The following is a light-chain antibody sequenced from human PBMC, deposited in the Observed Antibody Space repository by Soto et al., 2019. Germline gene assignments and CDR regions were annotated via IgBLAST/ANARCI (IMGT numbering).Light chain of an antibody. J-gene: IGKJ1*01. CDR2: GAS. Sequence: EIGMTQSRATLSVSPGERATRACRASQSVDSKLAWYQQKPGQGPRLLIYGASSRATGIPARFSGSGSGTEFTLTISSLQSEDFAVYYCQHYSTWLWTFGQGTKVEIK. CDR3: QHYSTWLWT. V-gene: IGKV3-15*01. CDR1: QSVDSK.